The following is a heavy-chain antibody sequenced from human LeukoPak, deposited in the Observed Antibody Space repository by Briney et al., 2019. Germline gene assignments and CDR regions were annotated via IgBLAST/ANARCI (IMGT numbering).Heavy chain of an antibody. J-gene: IGHJ6*03. D-gene: IGHD4-17*01. V-gene: IGHV1-2*02. CDR2: MNPNSGGT. CDR1: GYTFTAYY. CDR3: ARGTTLTALPYYYYFIDV. Sequence: GASVKVSCKTSGYTFTAYYIHWVRQAPGQGLEWMGWMNPNSGGTNYAQKFQGRVTMTRDTSISTAYMELSRLRSDDTAVYYCARGTTLTALPYYYYFIDVWGKGTTVTISS.